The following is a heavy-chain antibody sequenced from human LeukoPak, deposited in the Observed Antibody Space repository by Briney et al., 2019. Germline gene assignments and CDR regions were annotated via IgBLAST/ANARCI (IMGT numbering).Heavy chain of an antibody. CDR1: GFTFSDYW. V-gene: IGHV3-74*01. CDR2: INTDTRGT. D-gene: IGHD3-16*01. Sequence: GGSLRLSCAASGFTFSDYWMHWVRQAPGKGLVWVSIINTDTRGTYYADSVKGRFTISRDNAKNTLYLQMSSLRAEDTAVYYCARAGAYRFDYWGQGTLVTVSS. J-gene: IGHJ4*02. CDR3: ARAGAYRFDY.